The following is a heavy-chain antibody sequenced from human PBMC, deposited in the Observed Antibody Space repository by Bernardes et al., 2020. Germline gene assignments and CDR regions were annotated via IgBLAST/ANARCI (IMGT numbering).Heavy chain of an antibody. V-gene: IGHV3-74*01. Sequence: GGSLRLSCAASGFTFSKYWMHWVRQVPGKGLVWVSRIKGDGSSTRYADSVKGRFTISRDNAKNTLYLQMNSLRAEDTAVYYCARARGYCSGGSCRYYYGMDVWGQGTTVTVSS. D-gene: IGHD2-15*01. CDR2: IKGDGSST. CDR3: ARARGYCSGGSCRYYYGMDV. CDR1: GFTFSKYW. J-gene: IGHJ6*02.